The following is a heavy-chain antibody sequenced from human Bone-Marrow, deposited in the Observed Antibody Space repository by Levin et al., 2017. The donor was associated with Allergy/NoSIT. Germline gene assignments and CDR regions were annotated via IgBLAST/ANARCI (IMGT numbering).Heavy chain of an antibody. CDR3: AKKQGGTSGFSFDV. Sequence: GGSLRLSCAVSGFTISEYAMAWVRQAPGKGLEWVSVITGGGFNTYYGDSVKGRFTVSRDDSKDTLYLDLNSLRAEDTAVYYCAKKQGGTSGFSFDVWGQGTMVTVSS. CDR2: ITGGGFNT. D-gene: IGHD1-1*01. CDR1: GFTISEYA. J-gene: IGHJ3*01. V-gene: IGHV3-23*01.